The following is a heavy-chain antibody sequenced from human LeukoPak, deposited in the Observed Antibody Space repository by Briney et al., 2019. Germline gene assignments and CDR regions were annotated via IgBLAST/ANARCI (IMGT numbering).Heavy chain of an antibody. CDR1: GFTFSSYA. D-gene: IGHD3-3*01. CDR3: ARETQYYDFWSGYYYFDS. V-gene: IGHV3-30-3*01. J-gene: IGHJ4*02. Sequence: GGSLRLSCAASGFTFSSYAMHWVRQAPGKGLEWVAVISYDGSNKYYADSVKGRFTISRDNSKNTLYLQMNSLRAEDTAVYYCARETQYYDFWSGYYYFDSWGQGTLVTVSS. CDR2: ISYDGSNK.